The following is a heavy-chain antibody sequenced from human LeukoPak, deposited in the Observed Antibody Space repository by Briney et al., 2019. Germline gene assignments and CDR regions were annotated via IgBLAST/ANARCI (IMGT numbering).Heavy chain of an antibody. CDR3: ASNWGGDEYYFDY. V-gene: IGHV4-39*01. Sequence: SETLSLTCTVSGGSIRSSSYYWGWIRQPPGKGLEWIASIYYSGSTYYNPSLKSRVTITVDTSKNQFSLRLSSVTAADTAVYYCASNWGGDEYYFDYWGQGSLVTVSS. CDR1: GGSIRSSSYY. CDR2: IYYSGST. J-gene: IGHJ4*02. D-gene: IGHD7-27*01.